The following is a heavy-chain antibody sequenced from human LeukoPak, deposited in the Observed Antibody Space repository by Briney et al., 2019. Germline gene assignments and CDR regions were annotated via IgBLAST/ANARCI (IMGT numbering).Heavy chain of an antibody. CDR3: ARLSNTGSYQYYFDY. Sequence: SETLSLTCTVSGGSISSSSYYWGWIRQPPGKGLEWIGSIYYSGSTYYNPSLKSRVTISVDTSKNQFSLKLSSVTTADTAVYYCARLSNTGSYQYYFDYWGQGTLVTVSS. J-gene: IGHJ4*02. V-gene: IGHV4-39*01. CDR1: GGSISSSSYY. CDR2: IYYSGST. D-gene: IGHD1-26*01.